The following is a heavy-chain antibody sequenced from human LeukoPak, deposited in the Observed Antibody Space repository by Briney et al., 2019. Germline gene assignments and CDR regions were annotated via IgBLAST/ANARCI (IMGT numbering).Heavy chain of an antibody. CDR3: AKVTYYGSGSYSNSYGMDV. CDR2: ISYDGSNK. CDR1: GFTFSSYG. J-gene: IGHJ6*02. D-gene: IGHD3-10*01. Sequence: PGGSLRLSCAASGFTFSSYGMHWVRQAPGKGLEWVAVISYDGSNKYYADSVKGRFTISRDNSKNMLYLQMNSLRAEDTAVYYCAKVTYYGSGSYSNSYGMDVWGQGTTVTVSS. V-gene: IGHV3-30*18.